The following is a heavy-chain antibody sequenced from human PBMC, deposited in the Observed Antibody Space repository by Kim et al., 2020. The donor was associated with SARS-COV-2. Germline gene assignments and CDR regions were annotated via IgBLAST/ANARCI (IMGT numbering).Heavy chain of an antibody. CDR3: ARDRSIAAAGSDPFDY. J-gene: IGHJ4*02. Sequence: SVKGRFTISRDNAKNSLYLQMNSLRAEDTAVYYCARDRSIAAAGSDPFDYWGQGTLVTVSS. D-gene: IGHD6-13*01. V-gene: IGHV3-11*06.